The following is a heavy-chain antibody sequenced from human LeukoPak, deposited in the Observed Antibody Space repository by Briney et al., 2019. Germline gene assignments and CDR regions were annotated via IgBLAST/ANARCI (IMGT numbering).Heavy chain of an antibody. CDR3: AKDDPWEGVEAA. CDR1: GFTVSSNS. D-gene: IGHD6-13*01. CDR2: INSSGQRT. Sequence: GGSLRLSCTVSGFTVSSNSMSWVRQAPGKGLEWVSLINSSGQRTSYADSVKGRFTISRDNSKNTLYLQMNSLRVEDTAVYYCAKDDPWEGVEAAWGQGTLVTVSS. J-gene: IGHJ5*02. V-gene: IGHV3-23*01.